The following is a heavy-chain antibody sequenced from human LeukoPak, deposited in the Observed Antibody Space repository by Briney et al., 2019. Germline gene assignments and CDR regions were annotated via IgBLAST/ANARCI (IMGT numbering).Heavy chain of an antibody. CDR1: GYTLTELS. Sequence: ASVKVSCKVSGYTLTELSMHWVRQATGQGLEWMGWMNPNSGNTGYAQKFQGRVTMTRNTSMSTAYMELSSLRSEDTAVYYCARGRWIQLNWVYWGQGTLVTVSS. J-gene: IGHJ4*02. D-gene: IGHD5-18*01. CDR2: MNPNSGNT. CDR3: ARGRWIQLNWVY. V-gene: IGHV1-8*01.